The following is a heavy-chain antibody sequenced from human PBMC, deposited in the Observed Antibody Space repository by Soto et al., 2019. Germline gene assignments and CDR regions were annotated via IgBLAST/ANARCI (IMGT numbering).Heavy chain of an antibody. D-gene: IGHD6-13*01. CDR3: AKASSISWGVFDY. Sequence: EVQLLESGGGLVQPGGSLRLSCAASGFTFSNYAMTWVRQAPGKGLEWVSFISGNSGTTYFADSVKGRFTISRDNSKSTLYLQMSGLRAEETAVYYCAKASSISWGVFDYWGQGTLITVSS. CDR1: GFTFSNYA. CDR2: ISGNSGTT. J-gene: IGHJ4*02. V-gene: IGHV3-23*01.